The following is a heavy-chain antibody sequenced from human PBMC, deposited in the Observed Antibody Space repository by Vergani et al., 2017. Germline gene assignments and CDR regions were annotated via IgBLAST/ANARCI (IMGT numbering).Heavy chain of an antibody. J-gene: IGHJ4*02. CDR2: IGTAGDT. CDR3: ARRDSSSPALDY. CDR1: GFTFSTYD. Sequence: EVQLLESGGGFVQPGGSLRLSCAASGFTFSTYDMHWVRQATGKGLEWVSAIGTAGDTYYPGSVKGRFTISRENAKNSLYLQMNGLRAGDTAVYYCARRDSSSPALDYWGQGTLVTVSS. V-gene: IGHV3-13*01. D-gene: IGHD6-6*01.